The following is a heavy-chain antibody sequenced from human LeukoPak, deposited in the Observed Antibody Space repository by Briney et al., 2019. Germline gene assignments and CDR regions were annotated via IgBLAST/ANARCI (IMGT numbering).Heavy chain of an antibody. J-gene: IGHJ3*02. CDR2: TYYRSRWFY. CDR3: ARDLDVAGSGNAFDI. Sequence: SQTLSLTCVISGDSVSSNIAAWTWIRQSPSRGLEWLGRTYYRSRWFYEYAVSVKGRITINLDTSKNQLSLEMNSVIPEDTAVYYCARDLDVAGSGNAFDIWGQGTMVTVSS. CDR1: GDSVSSNIAA. V-gene: IGHV6-1*01. D-gene: IGHD2-15*01.